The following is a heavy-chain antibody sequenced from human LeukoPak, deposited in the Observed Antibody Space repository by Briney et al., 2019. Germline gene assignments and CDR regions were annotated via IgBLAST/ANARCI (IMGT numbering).Heavy chain of an antibody. D-gene: IGHD1-26*01. CDR2: ISLTGRT. Sequence: PSETLSLTCGVSGGSITSTNWWSWVRQPPGQGLEWIGEISLTGRTNYNPSLIGRVIMSLDESRNQLSLTLTSVTAADTAMYYCTRESGHYCPFGYWGQGTLVVVPS. CDR1: GGSITSTNW. J-gene: IGHJ4*02. V-gene: IGHV4-4*02. CDR3: TRESGHYCPFGY.